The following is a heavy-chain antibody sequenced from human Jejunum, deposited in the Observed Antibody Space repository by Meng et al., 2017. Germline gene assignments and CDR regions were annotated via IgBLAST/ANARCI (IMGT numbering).Heavy chain of an antibody. V-gene: IGHV3-7*01. CDR3: AAGSLAWYSLDY. J-gene: IGHJ4*02. CDR1: ALTFSKYW. D-gene: IGHD2-21*02. CDR2: IKQDGSAI. Sequence: GESLKISCQGSALTFSKYWMTWVRQAPGKGLEWVANIKQDGSAIDYVESVKGRYTISRDNVKNTVYLEMNSLRVEDTGVYYCAAGSLAWYSLDYWGQGTVVTVSS.